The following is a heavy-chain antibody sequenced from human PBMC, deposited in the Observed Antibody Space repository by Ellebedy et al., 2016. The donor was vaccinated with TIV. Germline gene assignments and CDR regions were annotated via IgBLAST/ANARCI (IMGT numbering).Heavy chain of an antibody. V-gene: IGHV3-30-3*01. CDR2: ISSDGSSE. CDR1: GFTFTNYA. D-gene: IGHD3-10*01. J-gene: IGHJ4*02. CDR3: ARGGRR. Sequence: GGSLRLSCAASGFTFTNYAIHWVRQAPGKGLEWVAVISSDGSSEYYADSVKGRFTISRDNSKNTLYLQMNSLRVEDTALYYCARGGRRWGQGTPVTVSS.